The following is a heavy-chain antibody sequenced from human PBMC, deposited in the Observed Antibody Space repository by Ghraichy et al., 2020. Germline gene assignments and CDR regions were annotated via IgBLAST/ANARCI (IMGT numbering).Heavy chain of an antibody. D-gene: IGHD1-26*01. J-gene: IGHJ4*02. CDR3: TRDKDGRDY. CDR1: GFTFSNYW. CDR2: IKPDGRDK. V-gene: IGHV3-7*03. Sequence: GGSLRLSCAVSGFTFSNYWMTWVRQAPGKGLEWVANIKPDGRDKFYPDSVKGRFTISRDNAKNSLYLQMSSLRVEDTAVYYCTRDKDGRDYWGQGTLVTVSS.